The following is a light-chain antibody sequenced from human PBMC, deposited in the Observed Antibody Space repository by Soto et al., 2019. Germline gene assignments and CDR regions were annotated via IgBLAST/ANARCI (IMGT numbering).Light chain of an antibody. CDR2: DAS. CDR3: QQYGSSPLIT. CDR1: QSVSSSY. V-gene: IGKV3-20*01. Sequence: EIVLTQSPGTLSLSPGERATLSCRASQSVSSSYLAWYQHKPGQAPRLLIYDASIRATGIPDRFSGSGSGTDFTLTISRLEPEDFAVYYCQQYGSSPLITFGRGKRLEIK. J-gene: IGKJ5*01.